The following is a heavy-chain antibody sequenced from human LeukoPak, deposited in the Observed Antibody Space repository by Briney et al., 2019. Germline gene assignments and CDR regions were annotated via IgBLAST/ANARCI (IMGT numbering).Heavy chain of an antibody. D-gene: IGHD1-1*01. Sequence: PSETLCLTCTVSGVSINSSYWSWIRQPPGKGLEWIGYIYYSGNTNYTPSLKSRVAISVDTSNNQLSLKLSSVTAADTAVYYCARHRAPGTRHAFDIWGQGTMVTVSS. CDR2: IYYSGNT. V-gene: IGHV4-59*08. CDR3: ARHRAPGTRHAFDI. CDR1: GVSINSSY. J-gene: IGHJ3*02.